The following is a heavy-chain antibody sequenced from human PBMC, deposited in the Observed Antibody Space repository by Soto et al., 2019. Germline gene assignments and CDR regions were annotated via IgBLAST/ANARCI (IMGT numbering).Heavy chain of an antibody. CDR3: TIDRREVVPAAIIYYYYYMDV. D-gene: IGHD2-2*02. Sequence: EVQLVESGGGLVKPGGSLRLSCAVSGFTLNNAWMSWVRQAPGKGLEWVGRIKSKTDGGTTDYAAPVKGRFTISRDDSKKTLYLQMSSLKTEDTAMYYCTIDRREVVPAAIIYYYYYMDVWCKGTTVTVSS. J-gene: IGHJ6*03. CDR2: IKSKTDGGTT. V-gene: IGHV3-15*01. CDR1: GFTLNNAW.